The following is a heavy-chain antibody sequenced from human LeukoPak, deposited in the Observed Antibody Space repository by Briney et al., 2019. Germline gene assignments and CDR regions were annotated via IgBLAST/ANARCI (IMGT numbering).Heavy chain of an antibody. Sequence: SDTLSLTCTVSGYSISSGYYWGWIRQPPRKGLEWIGYIYYSGSINYNPSLKSRVTISVDTSKNQFSLKLSSVTAADTAVYYCARNEYSSSWAEYFQHWGQGTLVTVSS. CDR3: ARNEYSSSWAEYFQH. J-gene: IGHJ1*01. D-gene: IGHD6-13*01. CDR2: IYYSGSI. V-gene: IGHV4-38-2*02. CDR1: GYSISSGYY.